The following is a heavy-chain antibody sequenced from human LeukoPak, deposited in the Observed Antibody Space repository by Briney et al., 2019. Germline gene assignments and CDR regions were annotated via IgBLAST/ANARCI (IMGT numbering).Heavy chain of an antibody. D-gene: IGHD3-22*01. CDR1: GFTFTSHW. CDR3: AREVGDYYDSSRSFRY. J-gene: IGHJ4*02. Sequence: PGGSLRLSCAASGFTFTSHWMHCVRHGPGKGLVWVSRINSDGSRTIYEDSVKGRFTISRDSAKNTLYLQMNSLRAEDTAVYYGAREVGDYYDSSRSFRYWGQGTLVTVFS. V-gene: IGHV3-74*01. CDR2: INSDGSRT.